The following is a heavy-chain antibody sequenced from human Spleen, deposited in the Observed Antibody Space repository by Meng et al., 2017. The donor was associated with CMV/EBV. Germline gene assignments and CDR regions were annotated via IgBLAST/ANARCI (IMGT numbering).Heavy chain of an antibody. J-gene: IGHJ5*02. CDR2: IKQDESEK. CDR1: GFTFTGYW. Sequence: GGSLRLSCAASGFTFTGYWMSWVRQAPGKGLEWVANIKQDESEKYYVESVKGRFTISRDNAKNSLDLQMNSLSAEDTAVYYCARAVVPAAIHWFDPWGQGTLVTVSS. CDR3: ARAVVPAAIHWFDP. D-gene: IGHD2-2*01. V-gene: IGHV3-7*01.